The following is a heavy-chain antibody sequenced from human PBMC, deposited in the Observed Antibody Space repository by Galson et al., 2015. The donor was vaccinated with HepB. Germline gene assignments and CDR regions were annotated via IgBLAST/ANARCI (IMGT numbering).Heavy chain of an antibody. V-gene: IGHV3-30*03. CDR2: ISYDGSKT. J-gene: IGHJ4*02. CDR3: ATAGLNGTYYFDY. D-gene: IGHD1-26*01. CDR1: GFTFSRYG. Sequence: SLRLSCAASGFTFSRYGVHWVRQAPGKGLEWVAVISYDGSKTYYADSVKGRFTISRDNSKNTLYLQMNSLRAEDTAVYYCATAGLNGTYYFDYWGQGTLVTVSS.